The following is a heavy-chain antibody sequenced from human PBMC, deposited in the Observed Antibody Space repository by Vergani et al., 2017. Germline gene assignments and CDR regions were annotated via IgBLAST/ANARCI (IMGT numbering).Heavy chain of an antibody. V-gene: IGHV3-33*05. CDR3: TRDVADTHSSSCPLNCYYFMDV. CDR2: ISYNGGNQ. CDR1: GFKFSNFG. Sequence: QVQLVESGGNLVQPGRSLRLSCAAAGFKFSNFGMHWVRQVPGKGLEWVAFISYNGGNQYYADSVQGRFTIDRANTKNILYLQMSSLRVEDTALYYCTRDVADTHSSSCPLNCYYFMDVWGEGTTVTVSS. J-gene: IGHJ6*03. D-gene: IGHD6-13*01.